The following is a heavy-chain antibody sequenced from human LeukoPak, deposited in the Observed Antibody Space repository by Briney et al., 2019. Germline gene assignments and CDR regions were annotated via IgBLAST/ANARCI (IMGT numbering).Heavy chain of an antibody. CDR3: ARVGSGWFIYYYYYYMDV. Sequence: ASVKVSCKASGYTFTSYDINWVRQATGQGLEWMGWMNPNSGNTGYAQKFQGRVTMTRNTSISTAYMELSSLRSEDTAVYYCARVGSGWFIYYYYYYMDVWGKGTTVTISS. CDR2: MNPNSGNT. V-gene: IGHV1-8*01. J-gene: IGHJ6*03. CDR1: GYTFTSYD. D-gene: IGHD6-19*01.